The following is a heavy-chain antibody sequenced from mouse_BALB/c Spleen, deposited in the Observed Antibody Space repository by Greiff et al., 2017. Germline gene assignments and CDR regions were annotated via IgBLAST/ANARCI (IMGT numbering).Heavy chain of an antibody. CDR1: GFNIKDTY. CDR2: IDPANGNT. J-gene: IGHJ2*01. V-gene: IGHV14-3*02. CDR3: ARHYGSSPYYFDY. D-gene: IGHD1-1*01. Sequence: EVQLQQSGAELVKPGASVKLSCTASGFNIKDTYMHWVKQRPDQGLEWIGRIDPANGNTKYDPKFQGKATITADTSSNTAYLQLSSLTSEDTAVYYCARHYGSSPYYFDYWGQGTTLTVSS.